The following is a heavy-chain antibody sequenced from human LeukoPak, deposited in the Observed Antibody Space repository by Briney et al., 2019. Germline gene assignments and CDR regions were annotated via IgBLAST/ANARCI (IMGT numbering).Heavy chain of an antibody. D-gene: IGHD2-21*02. CDR3: AKSIVVVTAATNYYYGMDV. CDR2: IYSGGST. Sequence: PGGSLRLSRAASGFTVSSNYMSWVRQAPGKGLEWVSVIYSGGSTYYADSVKGRFTISRDNSKNTLYLQMNSLRAEDTAVYYCAKSIVVVTAATNYYYGMDVWGQGTTVTVSS. CDR1: GFTVSSNY. J-gene: IGHJ6*02. V-gene: IGHV3-53*01.